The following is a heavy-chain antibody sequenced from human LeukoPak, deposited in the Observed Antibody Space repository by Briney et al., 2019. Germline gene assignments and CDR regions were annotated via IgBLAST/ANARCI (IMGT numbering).Heavy chain of an antibody. V-gene: IGHV3-23*01. CDR1: GFTFSSYA. Sequence: GGSLRLSCAASGFTFSSYAMSWVRQAPGKGLEWVSATRGSAGTTYYADSVKGRFTISRDNSKSTLDLEMNSLRAEDTAVYYCARGHLYYDSSGYYYPSYFDYWGQGTLVTVSS. J-gene: IGHJ4*02. CDR3: ARGHLYYDSSGYYYPSYFDY. D-gene: IGHD3-22*01. CDR2: TRGSAGTT.